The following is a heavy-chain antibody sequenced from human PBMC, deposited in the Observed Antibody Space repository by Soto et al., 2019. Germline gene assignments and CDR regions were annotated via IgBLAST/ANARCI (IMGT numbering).Heavy chain of an antibody. CDR2: IYYNGNT. D-gene: IGHD7-27*01. V-gene: IGHV4-59*11. Sequence: QVQLQEAGPGLVKPSESLSLTCSVSGGSISNRYGSWIRQPPGKGLELIGYIYYNGNTNYNPSLKSRVTMTVDTSRNQISLQLTTVTAADTAVYDCPRANCYSVYWGQGTMVTVSS. CDR1: GGSISNRY. J-gene: IGHJ4*02. CDR3: PRANCYSVY.